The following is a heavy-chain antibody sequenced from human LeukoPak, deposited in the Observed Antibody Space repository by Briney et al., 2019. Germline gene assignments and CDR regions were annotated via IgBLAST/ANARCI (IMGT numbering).Heavy chain of an antibody. Sequence: SETLSLTCTVSGGSISSGGYYWSWIRQPPGKGLEWIGYIYHSGSTYYNPSLKSRVTISVDRSKNQFSLKLSSVTAADTAVYYCASTWANIVVVPAAHDAFDIWGRGTMVTVSS. CDR1: GGSISSGGYY. V-gene: IGHV4-30-2*01. D-gene: IGHD2-2*01. CDR3: ASTWANIVVVPAAHDAFDI. J-gene: IGHJ3*02. CDR2: IYHSGST.